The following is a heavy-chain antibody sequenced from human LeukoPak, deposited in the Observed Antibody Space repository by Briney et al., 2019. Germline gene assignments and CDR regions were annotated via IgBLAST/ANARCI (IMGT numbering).Heavy chain of an antibody. D-gene: IGHD3-22*01. Sequence: GASVKVSCKASGYTFTSYDINWVRQATGQGLEWMGWMNPNSGNTGYAQKFQGRVTMTRNTSISTAYMELSSLRSEDTAVYYCARARYYYDSSGYRYYYYYGMDVWGQGTTVTVSS. V-gene: IGHV1-8*01. J-gene: IGHJ6*02. CDR3: ARARYYYDSSGYRYYYYYGMDV. CDR2: MNPNSGNT. CDR1: GYTFTSYD.